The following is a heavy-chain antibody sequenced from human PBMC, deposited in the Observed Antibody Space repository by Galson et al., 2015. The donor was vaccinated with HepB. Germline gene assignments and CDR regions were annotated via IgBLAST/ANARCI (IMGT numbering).Heavy chain of an antibody. CDR2: INSDGSTT. J-gene: IGHJ6*03. CDR1: GFSLSRHW. V-gene: IGHV3-74*01. D-gene: IGHD2-2*01. CDR3: ARGPMLFYHFYYYMDV. Sequence: SLRLSCAASGFSLSRHWVHWVRQAPGKGLVWVSRINSDGSTTDYADSVKGRFTISRDNAKNTLYLQMNSLRAEDTALYYCARGPMLFYHFYYYMDVWGQGTLVTVSS.